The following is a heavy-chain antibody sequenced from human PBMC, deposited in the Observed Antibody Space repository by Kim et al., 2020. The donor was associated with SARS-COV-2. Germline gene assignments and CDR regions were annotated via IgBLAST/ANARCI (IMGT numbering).Heavy chain of an antibody. CDR1: GFTFSSYS. CDR3: ARDWRRYSGGAGGMDV. CDR2: ISSSSSYI. J-gene: IGHJ6*02. D-gene: IGHD2-15*01. V-gene: IGHV3-21*01. Sequence: GGSLRLSCAASGFTFSSYSMNWVRQAPGKGLEWVSSISSSSSYIYYADSVKGRFTISRDNAKNSLYLQMNSLRAEDTAVYYCARDWRRYSGGAGGMDVWGQGTTDTVSS.